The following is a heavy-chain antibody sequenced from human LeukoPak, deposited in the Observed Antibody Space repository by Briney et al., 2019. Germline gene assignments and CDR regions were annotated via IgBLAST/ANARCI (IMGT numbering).Heavy chain of an antibody. CDR1: GFTFSSYG. D-gene: IGHD3-10*01. CDR3: ARDYNDHLDY. J-gene: IGHJ4*02. Sequence: GRSLRLSCAASGFTFSSYGMHWVRQAPGKGLEWVSVIYSGGSTYYADSVKGRFTISRDNSKNTLYLQMNSLRAEDTAVYYCARDYNDHLDYWGQGTLVTVSS. V-gene: IGHV3-53*01. CDR2: IYSGGST.